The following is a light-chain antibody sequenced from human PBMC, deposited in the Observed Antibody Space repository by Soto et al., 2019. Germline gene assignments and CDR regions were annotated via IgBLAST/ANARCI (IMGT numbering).Light chain of an antibody. Sequence: EIVMTQSPATLSVSPGERATLSCRASQSVSSNLAWYQQKPGQAPRLLIYGASTRATGIPARFSGSGSGTEFTLTIGSRQSEDFAVYYCQQYNNWPPKFTFGPGTKVDIK. CDR3: QQYNNWPPKFT. V-gene: IGKV3-15*01. J-gene: IGKJ3*01. CDR1: QSVSSN. CDR2: GAS.